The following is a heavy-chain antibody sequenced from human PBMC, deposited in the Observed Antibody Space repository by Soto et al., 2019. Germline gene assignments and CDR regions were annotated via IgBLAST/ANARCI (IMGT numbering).Heavy chain of an antibody. CDR2: NYYSGST. Sequence: QVQLQESGPGLVKPSQTLSLTCTVSGGSISSGDYYWSWIRQPPGKGLEWIGYNYYSGSTYYNPSLKSLVTISEATSKNQFSLKLSSVPAADTDVYYRAPYGSGRAFNIWGQGTMVTVSS. J-gene: IGHJ3*02. V-gene: IGHV4-30-4*01. D-gene: IGHD6-19*01. CDR1: GGSISSGDYY. CDR3: APYGSGRAFNI.